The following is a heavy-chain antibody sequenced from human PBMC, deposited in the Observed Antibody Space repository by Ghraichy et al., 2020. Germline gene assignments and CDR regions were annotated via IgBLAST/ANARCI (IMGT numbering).Heavy chain of an antibody. J-gene: IGHJ4*02. CDR1: GGSISSYY. CDR3: ARQDDYTFDY. D-gene: IGHD4-11*01. CDR2: IYYSGST. Sequence: SQTLSLTCTVSGGSISSYYWSWIRQPPGKGLEWIGYIYYSGSTNYNPSLKSRVTISVDTSKNQFSLKLSSVTAADTAVYYCARQDDYTFDYWGQGTLVTVSS. V-gene: IGHV4-59*08.